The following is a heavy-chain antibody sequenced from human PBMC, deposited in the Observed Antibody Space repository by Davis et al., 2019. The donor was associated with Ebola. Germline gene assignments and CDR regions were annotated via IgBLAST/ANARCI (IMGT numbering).Heavy chain of an antibody. CDR2: ISWNSGSI. Sequence: SLKISCAASGFTFSSYWMHWVRQGPGKGLEWVSGISWNSGSIGYADSVKGRFTISRDNAQNTLNLQMNSLRPEDTAFYYRAKGISYYYGMDVWGQGTTVTVSS. CDR3: AKGISYYYGMDV. D-gene: IGHD2-15*01. J-gene: IGHJ6*02. CDR1: GFTFSSYW. V-gene: IGHV3-9*01.